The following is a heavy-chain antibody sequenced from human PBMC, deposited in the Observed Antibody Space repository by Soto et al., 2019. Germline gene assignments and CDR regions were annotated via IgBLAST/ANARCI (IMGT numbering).Heavy chain of an antibody. D-gene: IGHD1-26*01. CDR1: GGCISSGSYH. V-gene: IGHV4-31*03. CDR3: ARVEGSSYYFRHDC. Sequence: QVQLQESGPGLVKPSQTLSLTCTVSGGCISSGSYHWSWIRQHPGKGLEWIGNIYYSGSSYYNPSLKSRATISIDTSKDQFSLRLGSVTAADTALYYCARVEGSSYYFRHDCWGRGTLVTVSS. CDR2: IYYSGSS. J-gene: IGHJ4*02.